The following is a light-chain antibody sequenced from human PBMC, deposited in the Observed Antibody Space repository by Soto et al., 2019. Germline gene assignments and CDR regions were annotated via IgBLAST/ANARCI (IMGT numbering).Light chain of an antibody. CDR2: DAS. V-gene: IGKV1-33*01. Sequence: DIQMTQSPSSLSAAVGDRVTITCQASQDIRKYLNWYQQKPGKAPKLLIYDASNLQTGVPSRFSGSGSGTDFTFSIRSLQPEDIATYYCQQYINLPLTFGVGTKVEIK. J-gene: IGKJ4*01. CDR1: QDIRKY. CDR3: QQYINLPLT.